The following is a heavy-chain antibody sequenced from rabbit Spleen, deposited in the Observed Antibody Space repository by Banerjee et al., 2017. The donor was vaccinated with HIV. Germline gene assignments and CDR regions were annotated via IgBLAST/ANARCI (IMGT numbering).Heavy chain of an antibody. V-gene: IGHV1S40*01. J-gene: IGHJ3*01. Sequence: QSLEESGGGLVKPGASLTLTCTVSGFSFSNSYWICWVRQAPGKGLEWIGYIEPVFGVTYYASWVNGRFTISSHNAQNTLYLQLNSLTAADTATYFCARDLDGVIGWNFGWWGQGTLVTVS. CDR3: ARDLDGVIGWNFGW. CDR1: GFSFSNSYW. CDR2: IEPVFGVT. D-gene: IGHD4-1*01.